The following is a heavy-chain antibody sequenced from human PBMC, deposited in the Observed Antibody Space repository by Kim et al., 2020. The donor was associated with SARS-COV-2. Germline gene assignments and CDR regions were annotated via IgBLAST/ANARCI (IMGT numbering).Heavy chain of an antibody. V-gene: IGHV3-21*04. D-gene: IGHD3-16*01. CDR3: TRGDAFKFVY. Sequence: GGSLRLSCEASGFSFSTFAMNWVRQAPGKGLQWVSAISAGGSGTYYAASVKGRFTISRDNTKNLLYLQMNSLRAEDTALYYCTRGDAFKFVYWGQDALVTVSP. CDR2: ISAGGSGT. J-gene: IGHJ4*02. CDR1: GFSFSTFA.